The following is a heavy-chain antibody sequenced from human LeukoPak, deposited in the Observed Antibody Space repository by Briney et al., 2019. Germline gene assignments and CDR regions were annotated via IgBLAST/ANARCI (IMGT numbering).Heavy chain of an antibody. J-gene: IGHJ4*02. Sequence: GGSLRLSCAASGFTFSNAWMSWIRQAPGKGLEWVGRIKSKTDGGTTDYAAPVKGRFTISRDDSKNTLYLQMNSLKTEDTAAYYCRGYDLVVDYWGQGTLVTVSS. V-gene: IGHV3-15*01. CDR3: RGYDLVVDY. CDR1: GFTFSNAW. CDR2: IKSKTDGGTT. D-gene: IGHD5-12*01.